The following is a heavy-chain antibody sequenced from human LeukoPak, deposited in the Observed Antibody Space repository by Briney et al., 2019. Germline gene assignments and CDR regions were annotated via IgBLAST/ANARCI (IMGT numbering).Heavy chain of an antibody. CDR3: ARGNVLAAGGSYYFDY. CDR2: IYYSGST. J-gene: IGHJ4*02. CDR1: GGSISSSSYY. V-gene: IGHV4-39*07. Sequence: SETLSLTCTVSGGSISSSSYYWGWIRQPPGKGLEWIGSIYYSGSTYYNPSLKSRVTISVDTSKNQFSLKLSSVTAADTAVYYCARGNVLAAGGSYYFDYWGQGTLVTVSS. D-gene: IGHD6-13*01.